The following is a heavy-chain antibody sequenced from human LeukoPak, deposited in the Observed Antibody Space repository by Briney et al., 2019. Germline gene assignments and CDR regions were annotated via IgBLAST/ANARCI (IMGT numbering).Heavy chain of an antibody. CDR2: IYYSGST. CDR1: GGSVSSGGYY. V-gene: IGHV4-31*03. CDR3: ASALYYFYMDV. J-gene: IGHJ6*03. Sequence: PSETLSLTCTVSGGSVSSGGYYWSWVRQHPGKGLEWIGYIYYSGSTYYNPSLKSRVTISLDTSKNYFSLTLSSVTAADTAVYYCASALYYFYMDVWGKGTTVTVSS.